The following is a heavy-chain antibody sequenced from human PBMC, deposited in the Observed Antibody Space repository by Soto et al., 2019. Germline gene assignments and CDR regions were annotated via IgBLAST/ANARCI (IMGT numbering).Heavy chain of an antibody. D-gene: IGHD2-15*01. CDR1: GYTFLSYA. CDR2: INAGNGNT. J-gene: IGHJ4*02. CDR3: ARELQGLYYFDY. V-gene: IGHV1-3*01. Sequence: ASVNVSCKASGYTFLSYAIHWVRQAPGQRLEWMGWINAGNGNTKYSQKFQGRVTITRDTSASTAYMELTSLRSEDTAVYYCARELQGLYYFDYWGQGTLVTV.